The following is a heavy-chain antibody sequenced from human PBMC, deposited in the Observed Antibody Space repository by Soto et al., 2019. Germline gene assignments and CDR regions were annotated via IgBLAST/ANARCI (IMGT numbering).Heavy chain of an antibody. CDR2: ISSGSGTI. CDR1: AFTLSRYS. CDR3: ASDTFANWNFYYYGMDV. D-gene: IGHD1-20*01. Sequence: EVQLVESGGGLVQPGGSLRLSCAASAFTLSRYSMNRVRQAPGKGLEWISYISSGSGTIYYADSVKGRFTISRDNAKNSLYLQMNSLRDEDTAVYYCASDTFANWNFYYYGMDVWGQGTTVTVSS. J-gene: IGHJ6*02. V-gene: IGHV3-48*02.